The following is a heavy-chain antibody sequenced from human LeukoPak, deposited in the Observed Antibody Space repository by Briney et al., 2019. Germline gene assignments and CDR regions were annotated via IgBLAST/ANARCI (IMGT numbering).Heavy chain of an antibody. V-gene: IGHV3-53*01. CDR2: FYSGGST. J-gene: IGHJ6*03. D-gene: IGHD2-15*01. Sequence: SGGSLRLSCAASGFTGRSNYMSWVRQAPGKGLEWVSGFYSGGSTSYADSVKGRFTISRDNSKNTLYLQMKSLRAEDTAVYYCARVRIRMDGVVVGFYMDVWGKGTTVIVSS. CDR1: GFTGRSNY. CDR3: ARVRIRMDGVVVGFYMDV.